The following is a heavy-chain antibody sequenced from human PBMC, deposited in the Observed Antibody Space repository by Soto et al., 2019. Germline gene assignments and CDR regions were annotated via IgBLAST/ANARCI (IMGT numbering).Heavy chain of an antibody. V-gene: IGHV1-69*06. D-gene: IGHD6-13*01. J-gene: IGHJ6*02. CDR1: GGTFSSYA. Sequence: QVQLVQSGAEVKKPGSSVQVSCKASGGTFSSYAISWVRQAPGQWLEWMGGNIPILGTANYAKKFQGRGTITADRSTSTAYMGLKSMRSEETARYYNARDLGVTISSRSGLAVWGQGTTVTVSS. CDR3: ARDLGVTISSRSGLAV. CDR2: NIPILGTA.